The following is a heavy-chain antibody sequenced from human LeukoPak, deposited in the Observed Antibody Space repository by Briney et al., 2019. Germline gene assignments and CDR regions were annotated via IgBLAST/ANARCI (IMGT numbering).Heavy chain of an antibody. Sequence: GGSLRLSCAASGFTLSTYAMTWVRQAPGKGLEWVSAVRGSGTDTYYADSVKGRFTISRDNSKNTLYLQMNSLRAEETAIYYCAKTSRRDSAYDSRFDYWGQGTLVTVSS. CDR3: AKTSRRDSAYDSRFDY. CDR1: GFTLSTYA. J-gene: IGHJ4*02. V-gene: IGHV3-23*01. CDR2: VRGSGTDT. D-gene: IGHD5-12*01.